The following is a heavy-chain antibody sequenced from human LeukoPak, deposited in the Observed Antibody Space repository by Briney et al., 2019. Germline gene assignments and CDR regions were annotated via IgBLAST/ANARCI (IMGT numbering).Heavy chain of an antibody. Sequence: SETLSLTSTVSGGSISSYYWSWIRQPPGKGLEWTGYIYYSGSTNYNPSLKSRVTISVDTSKNQFSLKLSSVTAADTAVYYCARGWSAAAGTWWFDPWGQGTLVTVSP. CDR1: GGSISSYY. CDR2: IYYSGST. V-gene: IGHV4-59*01. J-gene: IGHJ5*02. CDR3: ARGWSAAAGTWWFDP. D-gene: IGHD6-13*01.